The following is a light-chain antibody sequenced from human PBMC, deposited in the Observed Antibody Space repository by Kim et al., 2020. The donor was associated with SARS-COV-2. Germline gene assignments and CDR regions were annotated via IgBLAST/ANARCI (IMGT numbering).Light chain of an antibody. CDR3: SSYTLSSIWV. J-gene: IGLJ3*02. CDR2: DVT. V-gene: IGLV2-14*03. CDR1: SSVMGGSNY. Sequence: QSALTQPASVSGSPGESITISCTGTSSVMGGSNYVSWYQHHPGQAPKLIIFDVTKRPSGVSHRFSGSRSGNSASLTISGLQAEDEAHYYCSSYTLSSIWVFGGGTQLTVL.